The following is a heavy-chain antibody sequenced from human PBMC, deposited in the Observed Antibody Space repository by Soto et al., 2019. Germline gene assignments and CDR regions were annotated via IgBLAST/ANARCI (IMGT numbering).Heavy chain of an antibody. V-gene: IGHV1-2*02. CDR2: INPNSGGT. CDR3: ARGGIVGATTAYYYYYGMDV. CDR1: GYTFTGYY. Sequence: ASVMFSCTASGYTFTGYYMHWVRQAPGQGPEWMGWINPNSGGTNYAQKFQGRVTMTRDTSISTAYMELSRLRSDDTAVYYCARGGIVGATTAYYYYYGMDVWGQGTTVTVCS. D-gene: IGHD1-26*01. J-gene: IGHJ6*02.